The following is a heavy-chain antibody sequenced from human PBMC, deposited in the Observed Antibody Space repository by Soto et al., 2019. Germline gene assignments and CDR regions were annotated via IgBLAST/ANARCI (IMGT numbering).Heavy chain of an antibody. CDR2: ISNDGSTK. J-gene: IGHJ6*02. CDR1: RFTFSDYG. V-gene: IGHV3-30-3*01. Sequence: QVQLVESGGGEVQPGRSLRLSCAGSRFTFSDYGLHWVRQAPGKGLEWVAVISNDGSTKYHADSVKGRFTISRDNSKRTLYLQMNSLRVEDTAVYHCARDRGFCSGGSCYRAGMDVWGQGTTVPVSS. D-gene: IGHD2-15*01. CDR3: ARDRGFCSGGSCYRAGMDV.